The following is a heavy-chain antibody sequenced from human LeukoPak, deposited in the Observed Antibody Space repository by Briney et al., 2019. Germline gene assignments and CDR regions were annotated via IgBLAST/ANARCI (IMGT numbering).Heavy chain of an antibody. Sequence: PGGSLRLSCAASGFTFSDYYMSWIRQAPGKGLEWVSYISSSSSYTNYADSVKGRFTISRDNAKNSLYLQMNSLRAEDTAVYYCARDLSWGSSWSYGMDVWGQGTTVTVSS. CDR3: ARDLSWGSSWSYGMDV. CDR2: ISSSSSYT. CDR1: GFTFSDYY. J-gene: IGHJ6*02. D-gene: IGHD6-13*01. V-gene: IGHV3-11*06.